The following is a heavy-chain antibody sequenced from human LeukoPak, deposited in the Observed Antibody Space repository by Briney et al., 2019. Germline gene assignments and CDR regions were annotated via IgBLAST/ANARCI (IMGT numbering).Heavy chain of an antibody. CDR2: ISGSGGTT. Sequence: PGGSLRLSCAASGFTFNNYAMNWVRQAPGKGLEWVSVISGSGGTTYYADSVKGRFTISRDSSKSLLYLQMNSLRAEDTAVYYCARDDSVTRSGYSYGMDVWGQGTTVTVSS. CDR3: ARDDSVTRSGYSYGMDV. J-gene: IGHJ6*02. D-gene: IGHD4-17*01. V-gene: IGHV3-23*01. CDR1: GFTFNNYA.